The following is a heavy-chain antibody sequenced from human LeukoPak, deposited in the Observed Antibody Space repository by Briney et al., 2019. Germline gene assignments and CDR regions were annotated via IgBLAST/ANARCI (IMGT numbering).Heavy chain of an antibody. V-gene: IGHV3-30*18. Sequence: SGGSLRLSCAASGFTFSSYGMHWVRQAPGKGLEWVAVISYDGSNKYYADSVKGRFTISRDNSKNTLYLQMNSLRAEDTAVYYCAKGDSSGYYTYYFDYWGQGTLVTVSS. J-gene: IGHJ4*02. CDR1: GFTFSSYG. CDR3: AKGDSSGYYTYYFDY. CDR2: ISYDGSNK. D-gene: IGHD3-22*01.